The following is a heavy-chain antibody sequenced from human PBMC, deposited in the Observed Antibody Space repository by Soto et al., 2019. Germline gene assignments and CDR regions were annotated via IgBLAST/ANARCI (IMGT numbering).Heavy chain of an antibody. V-gene: IGHV3-21*01. CDR1: GFTFNTYS. CDR3: AIDLPTGVAPIDY. CDR2: ISSSSSYK. J-gene: IGHJ4*02. D-gene: IGHD3-3*01. Sequence: PGGSLRLSCAASGFTFNTYSMNWVRQAPGKGLEWVSSISSSSSYKYYADPVKGRFTITRDNAKNSRYLQMNSLRAEDTAVYYCAIDLPTGVAPIDYWGQGTLVTVSS.